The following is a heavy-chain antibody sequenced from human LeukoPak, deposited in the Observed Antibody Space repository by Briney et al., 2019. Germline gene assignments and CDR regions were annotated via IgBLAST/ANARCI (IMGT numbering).Heavy chain of an antibody. V-gene: IGHV3-21*01. CDR2: ISSGSSAI. D-gene: IGHD4-17*01. CDR3: ARGHTAVTRHFDF. J-gene: IGHJ4*02. CDR1: GFTFNRYN. Sequence: GGSLRLSCAASGFTFNRYNMNWVRRAPGKGLEWVSIISSGSSAIFSADALKGRFTISRDDAKNLLYLDMNSLRAEDTAVYYCARGHTAVTRHFDFWGQGTLVTVSS.